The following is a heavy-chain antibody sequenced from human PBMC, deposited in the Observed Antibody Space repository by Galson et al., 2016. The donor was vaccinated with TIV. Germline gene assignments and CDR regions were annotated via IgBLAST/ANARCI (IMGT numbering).Heavy chain of an antibody. D-gene: IGHD3/OR15-3a*01. Sequence: SLRLSCAASGFTFSKYWMHWVRQAPEKGLVWISRTNVDGSSTSYADSVKGRVIISRDNARNTLYLLVNSLRVEDTAVYYCVRGGLEPFDYWGHGTLVTVSS. CDR1: GFTFSKYW. J-gene: IGHJ4*01. CDR2: TNVDGSST. V-gene: IGHV3-74*01. CDR3: VRGGLEPFDY.